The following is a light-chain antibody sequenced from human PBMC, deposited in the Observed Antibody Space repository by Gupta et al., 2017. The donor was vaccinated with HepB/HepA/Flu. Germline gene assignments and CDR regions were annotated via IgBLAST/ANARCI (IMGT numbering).Light chain of an antibody. Sequence: SYVLTQPPSVSVAPGQTASITRGGNNIRTKSVHWYQQKPGQAPVLVVYDDSDRHSGIPERFSGSNSGNTATLTISRVEAGDEADYYCQVWDSTSDLWVFGGGTKLTVL. CDR3: QVWDSTSDLWV. V-gene: IGLV3-21*02. CDR1: NIRTKS. CDR2: DDS. J-gene: IGLJ3*02.